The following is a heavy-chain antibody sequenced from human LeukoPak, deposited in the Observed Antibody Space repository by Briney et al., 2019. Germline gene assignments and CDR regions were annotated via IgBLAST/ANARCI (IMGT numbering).Heavy chain of an antibody. V-gene: IGHV4-59*01. Sequence: SESLSLTCSVSGASISDYYWSWIRQPPGKRLEWLGCIYYSGGTKYNPSLTSRVTISLDTSKNQFSLKLSSVTAADTAVYYCARGDSGSYTHPSRYWGQGTLVTVSS. CDR1: GASISDYY. CDR3: ARGDSGSYTHPSRY. CDR2: IYYSGGT. J-gene: IGHJ4*02. D-gene: IGHD1-26*01.